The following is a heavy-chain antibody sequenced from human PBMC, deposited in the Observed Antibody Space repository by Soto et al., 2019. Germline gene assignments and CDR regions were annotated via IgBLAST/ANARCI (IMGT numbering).Heavy chain of an antibody. V-gene: IGHV4-39*01. CDR3: ARRRVSIAVAGTDPFDY. J-gene: IGHJ4*02. CDR2: IYYSGST. CDR1: DGSISSSSYY. Sequence: PSETLSLTCTVSDGSISSSSYYWGWIRQPPGKGLEWIGSIYYSGSTYYNPSLKSRATISVDTSKNQFSLRLSSVTAADTAVYYCARRRVSIAVAGTDPFDYWGQGTLVTVSS. D-gene: IGHD6-19*01.